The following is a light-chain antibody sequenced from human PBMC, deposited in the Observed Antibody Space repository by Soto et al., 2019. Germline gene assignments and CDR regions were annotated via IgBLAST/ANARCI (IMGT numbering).Light chain of an antibody. CDR2: WAS. Sequence: DIVMTQSPDSLAVSLGERATINCKSSQSVFYSSNNKDYLAWYQQKPGRPPNLLIYWASTRESGVPDRFSGSGSGTDFTLTINNLQAEDVAVYYCQQHYNIPPTFGQGTKLEIK. J-gene: IGKJ2*01. V-gene: IGKV4-1*01. CDR3: QQHYNIPPT. CDR1: QSVFYSSNNKDY.